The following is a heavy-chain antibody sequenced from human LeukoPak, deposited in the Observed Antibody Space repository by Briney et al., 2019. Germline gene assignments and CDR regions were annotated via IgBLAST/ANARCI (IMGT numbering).Heavy chain of an antibody. D-gene: IGHD3-10*01. CDR2: MNPNSGNT. J-gene: IGHJ4*02. CDR1: GYTFTSYD. Sequence: ASVKVSCKASGYTFTSYDINWVRRATGQGLEWMGWMNPNSGNTGYAQKFQGRVTITRNTSISTAYMELSSLRSEDTAVYYCARGITMVRGVPRHFDYWGQGTLVTVSS. V-gene: IGHV1-8*03. CDR3: ARGITMVRGVPRHFDY.